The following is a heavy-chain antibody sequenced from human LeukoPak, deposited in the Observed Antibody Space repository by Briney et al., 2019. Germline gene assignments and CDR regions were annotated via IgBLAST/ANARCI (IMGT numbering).Heavy chain of an antibody. J-gene: IGHJ4*02. CDR2: IYTSGST. CDR3: ARGWGQSTIFGVVTLGFDY. CDR1: GGSISSYY. D-gene: IGHD3-3*01. Sequence: PSETLSLTCTVSGGSISSYYWSWIRQPAGKGLEWIGRIYTSGSTNYNPSLKSRVTMSVDTSKNQFSLKLSSVTAADTAVYYCARGWGQSTIFGVVTLGFDYWGQGTLVTVSS. V-gene: IGHV4-4*07.